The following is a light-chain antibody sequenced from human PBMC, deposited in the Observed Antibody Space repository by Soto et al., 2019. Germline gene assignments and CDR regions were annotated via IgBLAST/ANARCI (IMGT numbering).Light chain of an antibody. J-gene: IGLJ1*01. Sequence: QSVLTQPASVSGSPGQSSTISFSGTTSDVGGYNLVSWYQQHTAKAPKLLIYEGTQRPSGVSSRFSGSKSGNTASLTISGLQAEDEADYYCCSYASSSSYVFGTGTKV. CDR1: TSDVGGYNL. CDR3: CSYASSSSYV. CDR2: EGT. V-gene: IGLV2-23*01.